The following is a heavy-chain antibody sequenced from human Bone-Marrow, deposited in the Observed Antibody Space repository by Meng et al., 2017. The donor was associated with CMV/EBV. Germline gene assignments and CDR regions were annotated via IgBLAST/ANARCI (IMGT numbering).Heavy chain of an antibody. D-gene: IGHD2-8*02. J-gene: IGHJ5*02. CDR2: FIPIFGTA. CDR1: GGTFSSDA. CDR3: ARGEGLLGDWFDP. V-gene: IGHV1-69*12. Sequence: VQVGQSGARLKEPGAAVKVSCKVCGGTFSSDAFSWERQAPGQGLEWMGGFIPIFGTANYAQKFQGRVTITADESTSTAYMELSSLRSEDTAVYYCARGEGLLGDWFDPWGQGTLVTVSS.